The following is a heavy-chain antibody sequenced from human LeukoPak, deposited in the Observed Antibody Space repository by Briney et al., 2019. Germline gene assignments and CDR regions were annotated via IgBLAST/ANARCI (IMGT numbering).Heavy chain of an antibody. D-gene: IGHD2-2*01. J-gene: IGHJ4*02. CDR1: GYTFTSYG. CDR3: ARLGPCSSTSCYYYFDY. V-gene: IGHV1-18*01. CDR2: ISAYNGNT. Sequence: ASVKVSCKASGYTFTSYGISWVRQAPGQGLEWMGWISAYNGNTNYAQKLQGRVTMTTDTSTSTAYMEPRSLRSDDTAVYYCARLGPCSSTSCYYYFDYWGQGTLVTVSS.